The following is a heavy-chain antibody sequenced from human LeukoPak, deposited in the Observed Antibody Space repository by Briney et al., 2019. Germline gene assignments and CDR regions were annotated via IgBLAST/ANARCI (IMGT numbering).Heavy chain of an antibody. CDR1: GYTFTSYA. D-gene: IGHD6-13*01. V-gene: IGHV1-3*01. J-gene: IGHJ3*02. Sequence: GASVKVSCKASGYTFTSYAMHWVRQAPGQRLEWMGWINAGNGNTKYSQKFQGRVTITADESTSTAYMELSSLRSEDTAVYYCARDRAAAGSRGWNAFDIWGQGTMVTVSS. CDR2: INAGNGNT. CDR3: ARDRAAAGSRGWNAFDI.